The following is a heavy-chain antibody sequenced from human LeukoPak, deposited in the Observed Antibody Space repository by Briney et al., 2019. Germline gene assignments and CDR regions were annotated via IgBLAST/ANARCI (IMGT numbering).Heavy chain of an antibody. V-gene: IGHV4-59*01. J-gene: IGHJ4*02. Sequence: PSETLSLTCTVSGDSISGYYWTWIRQPPGKGLEWIGYIYYSGSINYNPSLKSRITISVDTSKNQFSLRLSSVTAADTAVYYCARLRGNYFLDYWGQGTLVTVSS. CDR3: ARLRGNYFLDY. D-gene: IGHD2/OR15-2a*01. CDR2: IYYSGSI. CDR1: GDSISGYY.